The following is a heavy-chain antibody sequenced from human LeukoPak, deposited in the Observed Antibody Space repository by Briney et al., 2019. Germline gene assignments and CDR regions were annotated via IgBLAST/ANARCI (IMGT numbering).Heavy chain of an antibody. J-gene: IGHJ3*02. V-gene: IGHV1-46*01. CDR2: INPSGGST. CDR1: GYTFTSYY. D-gene: IGHD5-18*01. CDR3: ARDTAKGSFDI. Sequence: ASVKVSCKASGYTFTSYYMHWVRQAPGQGLEWMGIINPSGGSTSYAQKFQGRVTTTRDMSTSTVYMELSSLRSEDTAVYYRARDTAKGSFDIWGQGTMVTVSS.